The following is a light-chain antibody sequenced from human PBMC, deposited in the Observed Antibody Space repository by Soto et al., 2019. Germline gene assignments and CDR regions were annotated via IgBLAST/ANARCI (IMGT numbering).Light chain of an antibody. V-gene: IGKV1-39*01. CDR1: QSSTTY. Sequence: DIPMTQSPSSLSASVGDRVTITCRASQSSTTYLNWYRQKPGTAPKLLIYAASSLQSGVPSRFSGSGSETEFTLSISSLQPEDFATYFCQQIYSSPLTFGGGTQVEIK. CDR3: QQIYSSPLT. J-gene: IGKJ4*01. CDR2: AAS.